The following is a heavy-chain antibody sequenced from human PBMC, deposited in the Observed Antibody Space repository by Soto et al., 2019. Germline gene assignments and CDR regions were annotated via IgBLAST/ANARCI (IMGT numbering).Heavy chain of an antibody. J-gene: IGHJ6*02. Sequence: PGGSLRLSCAASGFTFSSYAMSWVRQAPGKGLEWVSAISGSGGSTYYADSVKGRFTISRDNSKNTLYLQMNSLRAEDTAVYYCANSDTAMALYYYYYGMDVWGQGTTVTV. D-gene: IGHD5-18*01. CDR1: GFTFSSYA. CDR2: ISGSGGST. CDR3: ANSDTAMALYYYYYGMDV. V-gene: IGHV3-23*01.